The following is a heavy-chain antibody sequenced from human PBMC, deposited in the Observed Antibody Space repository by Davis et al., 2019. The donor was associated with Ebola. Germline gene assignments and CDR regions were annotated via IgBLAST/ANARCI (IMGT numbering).Heavy chain of an antibody. CDR3: AKLKDPRQWLGPLDH. J-gene: IGHJ1*01. CDR1: GFTFSSYG. Sequence: PGGSLRLSCAASGFTFSSYGMHWVRQAPGKGLEWVSGLSSSGAATYYADSVKGRFTISRDNSRNTLYLQMNSLRAEDTAVYYCAKLKDPRQWLGPLDHWGQGTLVTVSS. D-gene: IGHD6-19*01. CDR2: LSSSGAAT. V-gene: IGHV3-23*01.